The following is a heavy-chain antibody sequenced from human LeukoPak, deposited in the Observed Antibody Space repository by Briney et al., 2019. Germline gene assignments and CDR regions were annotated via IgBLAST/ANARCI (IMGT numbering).Heavy chain of an antibody. D-gene: IGHD3-16*01. CDR1: GGSISSSSYY. CDR3: ARDRLGGEAFDY. J-gene: IGHJ4*02. V-gene: IGHV4-39*07. Sequence: SETLSLTCTVSGGSISSSSYYWGWIRQPPGKGLEWIGSIYYSGSTYYNPSLKSRVTISVDTSKNQFSLKLSSVTAADTAVYYCARDRLGGEAFDYWGQGTLVTVSS. CDR2: IYYSGST.